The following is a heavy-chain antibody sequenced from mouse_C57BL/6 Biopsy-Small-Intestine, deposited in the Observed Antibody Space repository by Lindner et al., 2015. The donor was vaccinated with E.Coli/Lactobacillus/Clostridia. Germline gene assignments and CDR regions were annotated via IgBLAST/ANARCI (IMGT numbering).Heavy chain of an antibody. CDR3: TTGRNYYFDY. Sequence: VQLQESGAELVRPGASVKLSCTASGFNIKGDYMHWVKQRPEQGLEWIGWIGPKSGVSEYASKFQGKATITADTSSNIVYLQLSSLTSEDTAVYYCTTGRNYYFDYWGQGTPLTVSS. J-gene: IGHJ2*01. CDR1: GFNIKGDY. V-gene: IGHV14-4*01. CDR2: IGPKSGVS.